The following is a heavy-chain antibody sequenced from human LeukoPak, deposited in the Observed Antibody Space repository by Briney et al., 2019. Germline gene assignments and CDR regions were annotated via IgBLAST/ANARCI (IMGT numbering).Heavy chain of an antibody. CDR2: ISGSGGST. J-gene: IGHJ3*02. CDR1: GFHFSSYG. D-gene: IGHD2-21*02. V-gene: IGHV3-23*01. CDR3: AKECGGDCYDAFDI. Sequence: AGGSLRLSCAASGFHFSSYGMSWVRQAPAKGLEWVSAISGSGGSTYYADSVKGRFTISRDNSKNTLYLQMNSLRAEDTAVYYCAKECGGDCYDAFDIWGQGTMVTVSS.